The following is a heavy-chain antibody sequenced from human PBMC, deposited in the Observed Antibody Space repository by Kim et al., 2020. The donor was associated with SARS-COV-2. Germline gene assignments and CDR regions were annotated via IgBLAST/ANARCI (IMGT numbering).Heavy chain of an antibody. CDR2: ISGSGGST. CDR1: GFTFSSYA. CDR3: AKDNQWYYYDSSGYSHFDY. D-gene: IGHD3-22*01. J-gene: IGHJ4*02. V-gene: IGHV3-23*01. Sequence: GGSLRLSCAASGFTFSSYAMSWVRQAPGKGLEWVSAISGSGGSTYYADSVKGRFTISRDNSKNTLYLQMNSLRAEDTAVYYCAKDNQWYYYDSSGYSHFDYWGQGTLVTVSS.